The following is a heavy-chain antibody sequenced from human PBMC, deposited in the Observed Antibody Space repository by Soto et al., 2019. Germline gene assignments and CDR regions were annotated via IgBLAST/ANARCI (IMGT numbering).Heavy chain of an antibody. CDR3: ARDQARINSTSRYYYYYGMDV. J-gene: IGHJ6*02. CDR1: GFTFTSYA. CDR2: VNAGNGNT. V-gene: IGHV1-3*01. Sequence: GASVKVSCKASGFTFTSYAMHWVRQAPGQRLEWMGWVNAGNGNTKYSQKFQGRVTITRDTSASTAYMELSSLRSEDTAVYYCARDQARINSTSRYYYYYGMDVWGQGTTVTVSS. D-gene: IGHD2-2*01.